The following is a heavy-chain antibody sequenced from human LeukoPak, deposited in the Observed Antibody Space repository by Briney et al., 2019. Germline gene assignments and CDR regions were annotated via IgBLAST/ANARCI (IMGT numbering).Heavy chain of an antibody. Sequence: GGSLRLSCAASGFTFSSYGMHWVRQAPGKGLEWVANINQDGREKQYVDSVKGRFTISRDNAKNSLHLQMNSLRAEDTAVYYCARPAGEYYFDYWGQGTLVTVSS. D-gene: IGHD2-2*01. CDR1: GFTFSSYG. CDR2: INQDGREK. V-gene: IGHV3-7*01. J-gene: IGHJ4*02. CDR3: ARPAGEYYFDY.